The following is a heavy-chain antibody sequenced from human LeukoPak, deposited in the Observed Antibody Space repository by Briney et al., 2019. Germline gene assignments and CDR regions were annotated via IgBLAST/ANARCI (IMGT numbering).Heavy chain of an antibody. CDR2: ISSNGGST. CDR3: ARGRGVGATALDY. Sequence: PGGSLRLSCAASGFTFSSYAMHWVRQAPGKGLEYVSAISSNGGSTYYANSVKGRFTISRDNSKNTLYLQMGSLRAEDTAVYYCARGRGVGATALDYWGQGTLVTVSS. D-gene: IGHD1-26*01. J-gene: IGHJ4*02. V-gene: IGHV3-64*01. CDR1: GFTFSSYA.